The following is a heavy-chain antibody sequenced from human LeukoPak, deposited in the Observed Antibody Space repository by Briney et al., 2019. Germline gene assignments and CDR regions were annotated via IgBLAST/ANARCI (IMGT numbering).Heavy chain of an antibody. J-gene: IGHJ4*02. D-gene: IGHD2-15*01. CDR2: ISTYNGST. CDR1: GYTFTGYG. CDR3: ARDLCSSGNCYFDY. V-gene: IGHV1-18*01. Sequence: ASVKVSCKASGYTFTGYGITWVRLAPGQGLEWVGWISTYNGSTNYAQKVQGRVTLTTDTSTSTAYMELRSLTSDDTAVYYCARDLCSSGNCYFDYWGQGTLVSVSS.